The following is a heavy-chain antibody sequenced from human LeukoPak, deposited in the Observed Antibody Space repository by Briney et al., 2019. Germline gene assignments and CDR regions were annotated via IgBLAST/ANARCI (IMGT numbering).Heavy chain of an antibody. J-gene: IGHJ4*02. D-gene: IGHD2-2*01. CDR1: GFTFSSYA. V-gene: IGHV3-30-3*01. CDR3: ARDHVPRVVPAAYYFDY. CDR2: ISYDGSNK. Sequence: GGSLRLSCAASGFTFSSYAMHRVRQAPGKGLEWVAVISYDGSNKYYADSVKGRFTISRDNSKNTLYLQMNSLRAEDTAVYYCARDHVPRVVPAAYYFDYWGQGTLVTVSS.